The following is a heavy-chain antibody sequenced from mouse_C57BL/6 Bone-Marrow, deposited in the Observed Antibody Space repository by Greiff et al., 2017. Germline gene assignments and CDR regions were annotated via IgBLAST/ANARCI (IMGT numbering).Heavy chain of an antibody. V-gene: IGHV1-69*01. CDR2: IDPSDSYT. CDR1: GYTFTSYW. D-gene: IGHD3-2*02. J-gene: IGHJ4*01. CDR3: ARDSSGYYAMDY. Sequence: QVQLQQPGAELVMPGASVKLSCKASGYTFTSYWMHWVKQRPGQGLEWIGEIDPSDSYTNYNQTFKGKSTLTVDKSSSTAYMQLSSLTSEDSAVYYCARDSSGYYAMDYWGQGTSVTVSS.